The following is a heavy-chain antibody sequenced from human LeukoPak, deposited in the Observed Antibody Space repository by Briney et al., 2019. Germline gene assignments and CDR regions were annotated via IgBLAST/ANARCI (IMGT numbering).Heavy chain of an antibody. CDR3: AGLPAAIWYYYYGMDV. D-gene: IGHD2-2*01. CDR2: INHSGST. Sequence: PSETLSLTCAVYGGSFSGYYWSWIRQPPGKGLEWIGEINHSGSTNYNPSLKSRVTISVDTSKNQFSLKLSSVTAADTAVYYCAGLPAAIWYYYYGMDVWGQGTTVTVSS. V-gene: IGHV4-34*01. J-gene: IGHJ6*02. CDR1: GGSFSGYY.